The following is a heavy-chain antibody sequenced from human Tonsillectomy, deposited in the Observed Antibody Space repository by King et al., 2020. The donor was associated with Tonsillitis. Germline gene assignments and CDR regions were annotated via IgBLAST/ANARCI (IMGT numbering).Heavy chain of an antibody. J-gene: IGHJ4*02. V-gene: IGHV3-23*04. CDR1: GFTFSSYA. CDR2: ISGSGGST. CDR3: ANDYDILTCYPFAY. Sequence: VQLVESGGGLVQPGGSLRLSCAASGFTFSSYAMSWVRQAPGKGLEWVSAISGSGGSTYYADSVKGRFTISRENSKNTPYLQMNSLRAEDTAVYYCANDYDILTCYPFAYWGQGTLVTVSS. D-gene: IGHD3-9*01.